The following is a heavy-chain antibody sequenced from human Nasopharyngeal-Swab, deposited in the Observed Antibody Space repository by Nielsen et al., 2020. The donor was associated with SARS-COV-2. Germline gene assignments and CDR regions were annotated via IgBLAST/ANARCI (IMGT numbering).Heavy chain of an antibody. CDR1: GFTVSSNY. Sequence: GESLKISCAASGFTVSSNYMSWVRQAPGKGLEWVSVLYSGGSTYYADSVKGRFTISRDNSKNTLYLQMNSLRAEDTAVYYCASEYDEVVVITGAFDIWGQGTMVTVSS. CDR2: LYSGGST. CDR3: ASEYDEVVVITGAFDI. J-gene: IGHJ3*02. V-gene: IGHV3-66*01. D-gene: IGHD3-22*01.